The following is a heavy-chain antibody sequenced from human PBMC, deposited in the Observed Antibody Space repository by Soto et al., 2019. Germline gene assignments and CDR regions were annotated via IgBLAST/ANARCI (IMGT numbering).Heavy chain of an antibody. J-gene: IGHJ4*02. D-gene: IGHD1-1*01. CDR2: MTGSGWDT. CDR1: GLIFKNYA. CDR3: AKGSAHDSTYYFDS. Sequence: EVQLLESGGGLVQPGGSLRLSCAASGLIFKNYAMSCIRQAPGKGLEWVSAMTGSGWDTFHADSVKGRFTISRENSRGFLYMQMNSLRDEDTDVYFCAKGSAHDSTYYFDSWGRGTLFTVSS. V-gene: IGHV3-23*01.